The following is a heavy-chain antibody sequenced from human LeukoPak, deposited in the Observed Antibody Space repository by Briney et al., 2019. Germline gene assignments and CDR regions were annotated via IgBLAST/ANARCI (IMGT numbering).Heavy chain of an antibody. V-gene: IGHV1-69*05. CDR1: GYTFTSYG. Sequence: SVKVSCKASGYTFTSYGISWVRQAPGQGLEWMGRIIPIFGTANYAQKFQGRVTITTDESTSTAYMELSSLRSEDTAVYYCARERGDDIVVVVAATTWFDPWGQGTLVTVSS. CDR2: IIPIFGTA. D-gene: IGHD2-15*01. CDR3: ARERGDDIVVVVAATTWFDP. J-gene: IGHJ5*02.